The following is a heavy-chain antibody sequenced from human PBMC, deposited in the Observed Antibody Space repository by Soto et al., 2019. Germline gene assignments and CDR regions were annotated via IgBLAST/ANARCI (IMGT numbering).Heavy chain of an antibody. V-gene: IGHV1-2*02. D-gene: IGHD3-3*01. CDR2: INPNSGGT. CDR3: ATRRITIFGVVIPYYYYGMDV. J-gene: IGHJ6*02. Sequence: ASVKVSCKASGYTFTGYYMHWVRQAPGQGLEWMGWINPNSGGTNYAQKFQGRVTMTRDTSISTAYMELSRLRSDDTAVYYCATRRITIFGVVIPYYYYGMDVWGQGTTVTAP. CDR1: GYTFTGYY.